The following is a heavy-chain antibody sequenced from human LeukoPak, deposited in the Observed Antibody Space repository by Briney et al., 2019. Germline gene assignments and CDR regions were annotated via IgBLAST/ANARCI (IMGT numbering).Heavy chain of an antibody. J-gene: IGHJ4*02. V-gene: IGHV4-39*07. CDR2: IYYSGST. CDR1: GGSISSSSYY. Sequence: SETLSLTCTVSGGSISSSSYYWGWIRQPPGKGLEWIATIYYSGSTYYNPSLKSRVTISADTSKNQFSLKLSSVTAADTAVYYCASGGLGELSLFDYWGQGTLVTVSS. CDR3: ASGGLGELSLFDY. D-gene: IGHD3-16*02.